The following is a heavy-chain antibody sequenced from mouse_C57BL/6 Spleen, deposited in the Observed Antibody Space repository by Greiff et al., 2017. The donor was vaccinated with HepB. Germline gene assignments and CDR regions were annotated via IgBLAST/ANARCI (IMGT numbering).Heavy chain of an antibody. D-gene: IGHD1-1*01. V-gene: IGHV1-19*01. Sequence: VQLQQSGPVLVKPGASVKMSCKASGYTFTDYYMNWVKQSPGKSLEWIGVINPYNGGTSYNQKFKGKATLTVDKSSSTAYMELNSLTSEDSAVYYCARKYYGSSYDAMDYWGQGTSVTVSS. CDR2: INPYNGGT. CDR3: ARKYYGSSYDAMDY. CDR1: GYTFTDYY. J-gene: IGHJ4*01.